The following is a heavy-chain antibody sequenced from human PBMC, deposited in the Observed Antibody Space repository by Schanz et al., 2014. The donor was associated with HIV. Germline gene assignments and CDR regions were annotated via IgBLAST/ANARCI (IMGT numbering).Heavy chain of an antibody. J-gene: IGHJ6*02. V-gene: IGHV1-18*01. CDR3: ARAAFSSEYYYGMDV. Sequence: QVQLVQSGTEVKMPGASVKVSCKASGYTFISYGISWVRQAPGQGLEWMGWISAYNGNTNYAQKFQGRLTMTTDTSTSTAYMELRSLRSADTAVYFCARAAFSSEYYYGMDVWGQGTTVTVSS. CDR1: GYTFISYG. CDR2: ISAYNGNT. D-gene: IGHD3-3*02.